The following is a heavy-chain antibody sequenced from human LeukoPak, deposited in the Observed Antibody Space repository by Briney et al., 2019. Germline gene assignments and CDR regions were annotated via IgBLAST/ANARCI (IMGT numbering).Heavy chain of an antibody. CDR2: ISSSSSYT. D-gene: IGHD3-3*01. CDR3: ATRFWSGYSPFDY. CDR1: GFTFSDYY. V-gene: IGHV3-11*06. Sequence: GGSLRLSCAASGFTFSDYYMSWIRQAPGKGLEWVSYISSSSSYTNYADSVKGRFTISRDNAKNSLYLQMNSLRAEDTAVYYCATRFWSGYSPFDYWGQGTLATVSS. J-gene: IGHJ4*02.